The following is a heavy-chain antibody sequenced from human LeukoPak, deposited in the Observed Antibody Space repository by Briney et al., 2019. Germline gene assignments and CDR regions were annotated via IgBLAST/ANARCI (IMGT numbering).Heavy chain of an antibody. Sequence: PGGSLRLSCAASGFSFRSYAMTWVRQAPGKGLEWVANVKPDGSEKYYVDSVKGRFTISRDNAKNSLYLQMNSLRAEDTAVYYCARLGDDYWGQGTLVTVSS. J-gene: IGHJ4*02. CDR2: VKPDGSEK. V-gene: IGHV3-7*05. CDR1: GFSFRSYA. CDR3: ARLGDDY.